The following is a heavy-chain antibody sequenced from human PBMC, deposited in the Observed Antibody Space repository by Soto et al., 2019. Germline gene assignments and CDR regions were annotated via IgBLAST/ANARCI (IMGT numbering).Heavy chain of an antibody. D-gene: IGHD3-22*01. CDR1: GGTLSNYV. CDR3: ASLRVYDTSGYYFDQ. V-gene: IGHV1-69*01. CDR2: IIPIFGTT. J-gene: IGHJ4*02. Sequence: QVQLVQSGAEVKKPGSSVKVSCKASGGTLSNYVINWVRQAPGQGLEWMGGIIPIFGTTNYAQKFQGRVTIIADESTSTAYMELGSLRSEDTAMYYCASLRVYDTSGYYFDQWGQGTLVTVSS.